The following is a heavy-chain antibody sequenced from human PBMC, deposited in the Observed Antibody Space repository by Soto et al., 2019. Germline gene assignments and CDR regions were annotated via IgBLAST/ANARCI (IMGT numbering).Heavy chain of an antibody. CDR2: IIPIFGTA. CDR1: GGTFSSYA. CDR3: ARAKESSYDFWSGYRYYYYGMDV. Sequence: SVKVSCKASGGTFSSYAISWVRQAPGQGLEWMGGIIPIFGTANYAQKFQGRVTITADESTSTAYMELSSLRSEDTAVYYCARAKESSYDFWSGYRYYYYGMDVWGQGTTVTVSS. V-gene: IGHV1-69*13. D-gene: IGHD3-3*01. J-gene: IGHJ6*02.